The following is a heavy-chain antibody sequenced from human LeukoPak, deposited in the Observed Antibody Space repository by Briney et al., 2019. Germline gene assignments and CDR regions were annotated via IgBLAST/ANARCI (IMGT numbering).Heavy chain of an antibody. J-gene: IGHJ3*01. CDR3: ARALYYDFWSGSPDDAFDL. Sequence: PGGSLRLSCAASGFTFDDYGMSWVRQAPGKGLEWVSGINWNGGSTGYADSVKGRFTISRDNAKNSLYLQMNSLRAEDTALYHCARALYYDFWSGSPDDAFDLWGQGTMVTVSS. CDR2: INWNGGST. CDR1: GFTFDDYG. V-gene: IGHV3-20*01. D-gene: IGHD3-3*01.